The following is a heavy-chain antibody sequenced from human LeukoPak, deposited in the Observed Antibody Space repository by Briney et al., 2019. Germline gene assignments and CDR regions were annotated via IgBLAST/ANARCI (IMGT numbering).Heavy chain of an antibody. CDR2: ISGSGMST. V-gene: IGHV3-23*01. CDR1: AFTFSSYA. CDR3: AKDSGVSDIHVFDY. D-gene: IGHD3-9*01. Sequence: PGGSLRLSCAASAFTFSSYAMSWVRQAPGKGLEWVSGISGSGMSTYYADPVKGRFTISRDNSKNTLSLQMNSLRVEDTAVYYCAKDSGVSDIHVFDYWGQGTLVTVSS. J-gene: IGHJ4*02.